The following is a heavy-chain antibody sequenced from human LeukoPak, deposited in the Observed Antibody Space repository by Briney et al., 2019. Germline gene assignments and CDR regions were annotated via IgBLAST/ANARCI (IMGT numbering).Heavy chain of an antibody. D-gene: IGHD4-17*01. Sequence: SETLSLTCIVSGGSISSYYWSWIRQPPGKGLEWIGYIYYSGSTNYNPSLKSRVTISVDTSKNQFSLKLSSVTAADTAVYYCARYGAHWYFDLWGRGTLVTVSS. CDR1: GGSISSYY. CDR3: ARYGAHWYFDL. J-gene: IGHJ2*01. CDR2: IYYSGST. V-gene: IGHV4-59*01.